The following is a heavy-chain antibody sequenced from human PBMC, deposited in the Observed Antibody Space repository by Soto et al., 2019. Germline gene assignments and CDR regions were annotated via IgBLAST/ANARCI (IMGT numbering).Heavy chain of an antibody. J-gene: IGHJ3*02. CDR2: IIPLLSVT. D-gene: IGHD6-13*01. Sequence: QVHLVHSGAEVKKRGSSVKVSCKAYGGTFNTCTLIWVRQAPGQGLEWMGRIIPLLSVTNSAQNFQGRVALTAENSTSIAYLELTSLKYGDTAMYFCAFGSWSTDSFDIWGQGTMVTVSS. CDR3: AFGSWSTDSFDI. V-gene: IGHV1-69*02. CDR1: GGTFNTCT.